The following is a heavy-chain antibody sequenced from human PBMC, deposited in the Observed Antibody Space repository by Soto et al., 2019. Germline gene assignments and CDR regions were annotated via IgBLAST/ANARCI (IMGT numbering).Heavy chain of an antibody. CDR1: GYTFTAHY. D-gene: IGHD2-2*01. J-gene: IGHJ4*02. CDR3: ARELSSSWFDT. V-gene: IGHV1-2*04. CDR2: INANSGAT. Sequence: ASVKVSCKASGYTFTAHYLHWVRQAPGQGLEWMGWINANSGATNYAQKFQGWVTLTRDTSISTTYMDLNRLKFDDTAVYYCARELSSSWFDTWGQGTLVTVS.